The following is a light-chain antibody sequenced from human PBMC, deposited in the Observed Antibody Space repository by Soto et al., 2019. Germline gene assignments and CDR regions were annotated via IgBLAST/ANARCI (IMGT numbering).Light chain of an antibody. CDR1: SSDVGGYNY. CDR3: SSYTSSNTWV. V-gene: IGLV2-14*01. Sequence: QPVLTQPASVSGSPGQSITMSCTGTSSDVGGYNYVSWYQQHPGKVPRLMIYEVSNRPSGLSNRFSGSKSGNTASLTISGLQAEDEADYYCSSYTSSNTWVFGGGTKLTVL. J-gene: IGLJ3*02. CDR2: EVS.